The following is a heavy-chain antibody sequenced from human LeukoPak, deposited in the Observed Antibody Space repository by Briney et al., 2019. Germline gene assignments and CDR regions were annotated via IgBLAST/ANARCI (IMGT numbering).Heavy chain of an antibody. Sequence: GGSLRLSCVGSGFTFSNYAMSWVRQAPGKGLDWVSVISGSAHKIRYADSVRGRFTISRDNSENTVYLQMNSLRAEDSALYYCTKDPDSGSQGYFHHWGQGTLVTVSP. V-gene: IGHV3-23*01. CDR2: ISGSAHKI. D-gene: IGHD1-26*01. CDR1: GFTFSNYA. CDR3: TKDPDSGSQGYFHH. J-gene: IGHJ1*01.